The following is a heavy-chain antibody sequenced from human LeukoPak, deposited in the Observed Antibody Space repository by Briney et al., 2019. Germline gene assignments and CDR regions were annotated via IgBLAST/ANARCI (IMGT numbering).Heavy chain of an antibody. CDR1: GGSISSSSDY. J-gene: IGHJ4*02. CDR2: IYYGGST. Sequence: SETLSLTCTVSGGSISSSSDYWGWIRQSPERGLEWVGTIYYGGSTYYNPSLKSRVTISVDTSKNQFSLKLSSVTAADTAVYYCARRVHSSSWSSYFDYWGQETLVTVSS. V-gene: IGHV4-39*07. CDR3: ARRVHSSSWSSYFDY. D-gene: IGHD6-13*01.